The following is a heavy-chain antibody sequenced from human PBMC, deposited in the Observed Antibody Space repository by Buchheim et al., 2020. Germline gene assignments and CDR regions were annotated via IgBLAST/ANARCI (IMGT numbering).Heavy chain of an antibody. Sequence: QVQLQQWGAGLLKPSETLSLTCAVYGGSFSGYYWSWIRQPPGKGLEWNGEINHRGSTNYNPSLKSRVTISVDTSKNQFSLKLSSVTAADTAVYYCARVPSKATGKGFDYWGQGTL. D-gene: IGHD3-10*01. V-gene: IGHV4-34*01. CDR2: INHRGST. CDR1: GGSFSGYY. J-gene: IGHJ4*02. CDR3: ARVPSKATGKGFDY.